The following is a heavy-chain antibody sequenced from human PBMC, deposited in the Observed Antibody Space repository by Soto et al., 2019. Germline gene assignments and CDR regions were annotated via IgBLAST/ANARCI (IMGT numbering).Heavy chain of an antibody. J-gene: IGHJ4*02. D-gene: IGHD3-10*01. CDR3: ARVQYYYGSGSYYFEY. Sequence: SETLSLTCTVSGGSISSTSHYWGWIRQPPGKGLEWIGSINYSGSTYYNPSLKSRVTISVDTSKNQFSLELSSVTATDTAVYYCARVQYYYGSGSYYFEYWGQGTLVTVSS. CDR2: INYSGST. CDR1: GGSISSTSHY. V-gene: IGHV4-39*01.